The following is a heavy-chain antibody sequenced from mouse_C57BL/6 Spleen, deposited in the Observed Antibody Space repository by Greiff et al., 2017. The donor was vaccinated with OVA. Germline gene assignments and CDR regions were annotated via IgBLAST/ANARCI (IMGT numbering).Heavy chain of an antibody. CDR2: INYDGSST. J-gene: IGHJ1*03. Sequence: EVKLMESEGGLVQPGSSMKLSCTASGFTFSDYYMAWVRQVPEKGLEWVANINYDGSSTYYLDSLKSRFIISRDNAKNILYLQMSSLKSEDTATYYCARDHYYGSSYGGFYWYFDVWGTGTTVTVSS. CDR1: GFTFSDYY. CDR3: ARDHYYGSSYGGFYWYFDV. V-gene: IGHV5-16*01. D-gene: IGHD1-1*01.